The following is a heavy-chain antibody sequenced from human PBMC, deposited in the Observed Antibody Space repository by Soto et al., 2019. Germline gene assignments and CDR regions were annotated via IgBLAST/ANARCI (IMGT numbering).Heavy chain of an antibody. J-gene: IGHJ5*02. Sequence: SPTLSLTCAISGASVASNTASWNWIRQSPSRGLEWLGRTDFRSKWYNDYAVSVKSRIIINPDTSNNQFSLQLNSVTPEDTAVYFCAKGENLGPKTGYAFDPWGQGIMVTVSS. CDR2: TDFRSKWYN. CDR1: GASVASNTAS. V-gene: IGHV6-1*01. CDR3: AKGENLGPKTGYAFDP. D-gene: IGHD5-12*01.